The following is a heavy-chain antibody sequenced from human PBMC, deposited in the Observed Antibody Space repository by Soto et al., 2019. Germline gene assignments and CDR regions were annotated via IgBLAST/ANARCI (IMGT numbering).Heavy chain of an antibody. V-gene: IGHV5-51*01. J-gene: IGHJ5*02. Sequence: GESLKISCKGSGYNFAGYWIAWVRQMPGKGLELMGIIYPSDSDTRYRPSFQGQVTISVDTSKNQFSLKLSSVTAADTAVYYCARFAVTTRVNWFDPWGQGTLVTVSS. CDR3: ARFAVTTRVNWFDP. CDR1: GYNFAGYW. D-gene: IGHD4-4*01. CDR2: IYPSDSDT.